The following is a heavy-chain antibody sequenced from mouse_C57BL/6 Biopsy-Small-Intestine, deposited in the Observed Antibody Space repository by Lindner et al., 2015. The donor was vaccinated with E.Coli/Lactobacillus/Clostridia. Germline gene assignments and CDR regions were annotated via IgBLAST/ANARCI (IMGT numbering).Heavy chain of an antibody. CDR2: INPNYGTT. V-gene: IGHV1-39*01. CDR3: TRSDYYGSRSFDY. CDR1: GYSFTDYN. Sequence: VQLQESGPELVKPGASVKISCKASGYSFTDYNMNWVKQSNGKSLEWIGVINPNYGTTSYNQKFKGKATLTVDQSSNTAYMQLNSLTSEDSAVYYCTRSDYYGSRSFDYWGQGTTLTVSS. J-gene: IGHJ2*01. D-gene: IGHD1-1*01.